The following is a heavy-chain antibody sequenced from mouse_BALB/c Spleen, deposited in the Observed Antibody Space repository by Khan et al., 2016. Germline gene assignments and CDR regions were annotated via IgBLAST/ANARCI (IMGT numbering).Heavy chain of an antibody. CDR3: ARRDYYGSSSWYFDV. CDR2: INTYTGEP. D-gene: IGHD1-1*01. V-gene: IGHV9-3-1*01. J-gene: IGHJ1*01. CDR1: GYTFTNYG. Sequence: QIQLVQSGPELKKPGETVKISCKASGYTFTNYGMNWVKQAPGKGLKWMGWINTYTGEPTYADDFKGRFAFSLETSASTAYLQINNLKNEDTATDFGARRDYYGSSSWYFDVWGAGTTVTVSS.